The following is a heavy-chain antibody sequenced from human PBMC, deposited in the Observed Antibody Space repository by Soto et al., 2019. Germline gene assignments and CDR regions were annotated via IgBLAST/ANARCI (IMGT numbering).Heavy chain of an antibody. CDR1: GDSISSSSYY. Sequence: SETLSLTCTVSGDSISSSSYYWDWIRQPPGKGLEWIGEMHHSGSIHYTASLKTRATISVDKSRNQFSLQLTSVTAADTALYFCARHDNMTLGSQYLGSWGPGTLVTVSS. D-gene: IGHD1-1*01. J-gene: IGHJ4*02. V-gene: IGHV4-61*05. CDR2: MHHSGSI. CDR3: ARHDNMTLGSQYLGS.